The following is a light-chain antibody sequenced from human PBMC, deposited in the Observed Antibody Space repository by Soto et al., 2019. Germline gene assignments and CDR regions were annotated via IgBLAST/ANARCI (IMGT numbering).Light chain of an antibody. CDR1: SSNIGAGYE. J-gene: IGLJ3*02. V-gene: IGLV1-40*01. CDR2: GNS. CDR3: QSFDSSLSGWV. Sequence: QSVLTQPPSVSGAPGQRVTISCTGSSSNIGAGYEVHWYQQLPGTAPKLLIYGNSNRPSGVPDRFSGSESGTSASLAITGLQAEDEADYYCQSFDSSLSGWVFGGGTKVTVL.